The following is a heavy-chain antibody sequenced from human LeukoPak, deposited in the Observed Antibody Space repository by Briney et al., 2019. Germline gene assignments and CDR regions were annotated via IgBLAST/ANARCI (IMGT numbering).Heavy chain of an antibody. CDR1: GFTFSSYS. J-gene: IGHJ4*02. D-gene: IGHD2-15*01. V-gene: IGHV3-21*01. CDR2: ISSSSSYI. CDR3: ARDPSTAVVVAATSDY. Sequence: GGSLRLSCAASGFTFSSYSMNWVRQAPGKGLEWVSSISSSSSYIYYADSVKGRFTISRDNAKNSLYLQMNSLRAEDTAVYYCARDPSTAVVVAATSDYWGQGTLVTVSS.